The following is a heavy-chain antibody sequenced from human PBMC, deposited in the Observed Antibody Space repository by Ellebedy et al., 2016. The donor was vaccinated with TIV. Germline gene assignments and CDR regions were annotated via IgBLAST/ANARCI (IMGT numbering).Heavy chain of an antibody. CDR1: GYTFTGYY. CDR3: ARESLNYYDSSGYYRYYYYYGMDV. CDR2: INPNSGGT. Sequence: AASVKVSCKASGYTFTGYYMHWVRQAPGQGLEWMGWINPNSGGTNYAQKFQGRVTMTRDTSTSTAYMELRSLRSDDTAVYYCARESLNYYDSSGYYRYYYYYGMDVWGQGTTVTVSS. V-gene: IGHV1-2*02. D-gene: IGHD3-22*01. J-gene: IGHJ6*02.